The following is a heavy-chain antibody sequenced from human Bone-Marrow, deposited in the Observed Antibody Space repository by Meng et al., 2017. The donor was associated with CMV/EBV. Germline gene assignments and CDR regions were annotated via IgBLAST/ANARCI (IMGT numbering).Heavy chain of an antibody. CDR2: MNPNSGNT. D-gene: IGHD3-3*01. Sequence: SWVRQAPGQGLEWMGWMNPNSGNTGYAQKFQGRVTMTRNTSISTAYMELSSLRSEDTAVYYCARARVLRFLEWLARSPPYNWFDPWGQGTLVTVSS. CDR3: ARARVLRFLEWLARSPPYNWFDP. V-gene: IGHV1-8*01. J-gene: IGHJ5*02.